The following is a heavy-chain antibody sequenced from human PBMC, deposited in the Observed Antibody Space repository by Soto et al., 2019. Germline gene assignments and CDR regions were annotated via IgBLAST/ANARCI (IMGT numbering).Heavy chain of an antibody. J-gene: IGHJ3*02. CDR3: ARGALRYFDWLSKDDAFDI. D-gene: IGHD3-9*01. Sequence: GASVKVSCKACGYTFASYAISWLRQSPRQGLEWMGWISAYNGNTNYAQKLQGRVTMTTDTSTSTAYMELRSLRSDDTAVYYCARGALRYFDWLSKDDAFDIWGQGTMVTVSS. CDR2: ISAYNGNT. V-gene: IGHV1-18*01. CDR1: GYTFASYA.